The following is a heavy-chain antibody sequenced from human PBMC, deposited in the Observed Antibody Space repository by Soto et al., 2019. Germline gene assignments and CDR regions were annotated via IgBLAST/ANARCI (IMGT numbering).Heavy chain of an antibody. CDR3: AREESGSYYGY. D-gene: IGHD1-26*01. J-gene: IGHJ4*02. V-gene: IGHV4-59*01. CDR2: IYYSGST. Sequence: SETLSLTCTVSGGSISRYYLSRIRQPPGKGLEWIGYIYYSGSTNYNPSLKSRVTISVDTSKNQFSLKLRSVTAADTAVYYCAREESGSYYGYWGPGTLVTVSS. CDR1: GGSISRYY.